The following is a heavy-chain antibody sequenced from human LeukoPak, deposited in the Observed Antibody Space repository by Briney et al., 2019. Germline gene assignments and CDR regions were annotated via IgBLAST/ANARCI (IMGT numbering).Heavy chain of an antibody. CDR1: GFTFSNYW. J-gene: IGHJ4*02. D-gene: IGHD3-22*01. V-gene: IGHV3-43*01. CDR3: ARAIGLHFYDSSGYKSWYYFAS. Sequence: PGGSLRLSCAASGFTFSNYWMNWVRQAPGKGLEWVSLISGDGGSTNYADSVKGRFTISRDNSKNSLYLQINSPRTDDTALYYCARAIGLHFYDSSGYKSWYYFASWGLGTLVTVSS. CDR2: ISGDGGST.